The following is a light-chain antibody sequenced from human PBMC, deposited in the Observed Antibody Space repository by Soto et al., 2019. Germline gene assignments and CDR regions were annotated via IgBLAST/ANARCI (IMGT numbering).Light chain of an antibody. CDR3: QQYDSSPWT. Sequence: DIVLTLSPGTLSLSPGERATLSCRASQSVSSSYLAWYQQTPGQAPRLLVYDTSYRATGVPDRFSGSGSGTDFTLTISRLEPEDSAVYYCQQYDSSPWTFGQGTKVDIK. V-gene: IGKV3-20*01. CDR2: DTS. CDR1: QSVSSSY. J-gene: IGKJ1*01.